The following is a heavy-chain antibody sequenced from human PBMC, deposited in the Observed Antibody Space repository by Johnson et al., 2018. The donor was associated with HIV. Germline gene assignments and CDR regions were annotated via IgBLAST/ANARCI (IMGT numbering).Heavy chain of an antibody. V-gene: IGHV3-66*02. J-gene: IGHJ3*02. Sequence: VQLVESGGGLVQPGGSLRLSCAASGFTVSSNYMSWVRQAPGKGLEWVSVFYSGANTYYADSVKGRFTISRDNSKNTLYLQMNSLRAEDTAVYYCAASSAALVRGGDDAFDIWGQGTMVTVSS. D-gene: IGHD3-16*01. CDR3: AASSAALVRGGDDAFDI. CDR2: FYSGANT. CDR1: GFTVSSNY.